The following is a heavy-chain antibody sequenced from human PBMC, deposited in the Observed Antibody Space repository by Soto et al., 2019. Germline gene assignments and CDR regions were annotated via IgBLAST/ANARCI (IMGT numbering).Heavy chain of an antibody. CDR1: GYTFTSYD. CDR3: ARDRSRWLKARRAFDI. Sequence: RASVKVSCKASGYTFTSYDINWVRQATGQGLEWMGWMNPNSGNTGYAQKFQGRVTMTRNTSISTAYMELSSLRSEDTAVYYCARDRSRWLKARRAFDIWGQGTMVTVSS. D-gene: IGHD3-22*01. V-gene: IGHV1-8*01. J-gene: IGHJ3*02. CDR2: MNPNSGNT.